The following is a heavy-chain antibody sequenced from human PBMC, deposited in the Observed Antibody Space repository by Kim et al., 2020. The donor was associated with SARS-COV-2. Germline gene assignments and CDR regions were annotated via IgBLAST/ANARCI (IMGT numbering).Heavy chain of an antibody. Sequence: GGSLRLSCAASGFAFASHAMIWVRQAPGKRREWVSLINAGGGGTYYADSVKGRFTISRDNSQNTVYLQMNSLRAEDTAIYYCAKICYSHLCDYWGEGTLVTVPS. J-gene: IGHJ4*02. CDR1: GFAFASHA. D-gene: IGHD3-10*02. V-gene: IGHV3-23*01. CDR2: INAGGGGT. CDR3: AKICYSHLCDY.